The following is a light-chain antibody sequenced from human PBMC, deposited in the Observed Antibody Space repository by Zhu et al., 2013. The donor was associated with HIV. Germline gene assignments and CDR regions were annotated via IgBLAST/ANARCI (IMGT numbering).Light chain of an antibody. CDR1: SSNIGATDS. V-gene: IGLV1-40*01. J-gene: IGLJ3*02. CDR3: QSYDVSLSGWV. Sequence: QSVLTQPPSVSGAPGQRVTISCTGSSSNIGATDSVHWYQHLPGTAPKLLISGNTNRPSGVPDRFSGSKSGTSASLAITGLQAEDEADYYCQSYDVSLSGWVFGGGTKLTVL. CDR2: GNT.